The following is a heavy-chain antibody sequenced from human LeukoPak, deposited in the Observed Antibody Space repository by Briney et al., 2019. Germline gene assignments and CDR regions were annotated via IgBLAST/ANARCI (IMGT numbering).Heavy chain of an antibody. V-gene: IGHV1-8*01. J-gene: IGHJ6*01. Sequence: ASVKVSRKASGYTFTAHDINWVRQATAQGLEWMGWMNPNGGNTGTGQNFKGRVTMTRDTSTSTAYMELSSLRSEDTAVYYCARGFDVLTGHSYAYYYYYGWDIWGQGTTVIVS. CDR2: MNPNGGNT. CDR1: GYTFTAHD. D-gene: IGHD3-9*01. CDR3: ARGFDVLTGHSYAYYYYYGWDI.